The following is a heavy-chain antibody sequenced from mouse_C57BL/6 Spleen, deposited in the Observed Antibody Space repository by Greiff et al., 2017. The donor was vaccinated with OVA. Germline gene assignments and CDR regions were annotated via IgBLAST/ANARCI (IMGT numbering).Heavy chain of an antibody. V-gene: IGHV1-69*01. CDR2: IDPSDSYT. J-gene: IGHJ2*01. D-gene: IGHD3-3*01. Sequence: QVHLQQSGAELVMPGASVKLSCKASGYTFTSYWMHWVKQRPGQGLEWIGEIDPSDSYTNYNQKFKGKSTLTVDKSSSTAYMQLSSLTSEDSAVYYCARGGLLYYFDYWGQGTTLTVSS. CDR3: ARGGLLYYFDY. CDR1: GYTFTSYW.